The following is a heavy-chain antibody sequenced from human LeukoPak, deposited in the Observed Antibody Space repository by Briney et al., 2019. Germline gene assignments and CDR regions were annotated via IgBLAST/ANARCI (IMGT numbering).Heavy chain of an antibody. J-gene: IGHJ4*02. CDR1: GGSISSGSYY. CDR3: ARAFPVPVVYY. D-gene: IGHD2-2*01. CDR2: IYTTGST. Sequence: SETLSLTCTVSGGSISSGSYYWSWIRQPAGKGLEWIGRIYTTGSTNYNPSLKSRVTISVDTSKNQFSLKLSSVTAADTAVYYCARAFPVPVVYYWGQGRLVTVSS. V-gene: IGHV4-61*02.